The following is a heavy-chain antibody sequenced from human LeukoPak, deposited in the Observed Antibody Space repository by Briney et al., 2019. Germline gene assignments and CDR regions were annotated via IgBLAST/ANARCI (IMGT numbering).Heavy chain of an antibody. CDR3: ARAPYDFWSDYPYYFDY. CDR1: GGSVSSYY. CDR2: IYYSGST. V-gene: IGHV4-59*02. Sequence: PSETLSLTCTVSGGSVSSYYWSWIRQPPGKGVEWVGYIYYSGSTNYNPSLKSRVTISVDTSKNQFSLKLSSVTAADTAVYYCARAPYDFWSDYPYYFDYWGQGTLVTVSS. J-gene: IGHJ4*02. D-gene: IGHD3-3*01.